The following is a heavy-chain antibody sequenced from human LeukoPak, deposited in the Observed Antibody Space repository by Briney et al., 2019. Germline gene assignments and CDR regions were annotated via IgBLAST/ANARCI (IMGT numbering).Heavy chain of an antibody. CDR1: GGSFSGYY. CDR3: ARRPLRGYSSSSSGVYFDY. CDR2: INHSGST. J-gene: IGHJ4*02. D-gene: IGHD6-6*01. Sequence: SSETLSLTCAVYGGSFSGYYWSWIRQPLGKGLEWIGEINHSGSTNYNPSLKSRVTISVDTSKNQFSLKLSSVTAADTAVYYCARRPLRGYSSSSSGVYFDYWGQGTLVTVSS. V-gene: IGHV4-34*01.